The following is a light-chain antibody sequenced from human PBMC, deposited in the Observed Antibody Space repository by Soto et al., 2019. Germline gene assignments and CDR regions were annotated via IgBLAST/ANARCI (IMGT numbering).Light chain of an antibody. J-gene: IGLJ1*01. V-gene: IGLV2-14*01. CDR2: EVT. Sequence: QSVLTQPASVSGSPGQSIAISCTGSSSDIGIYKYVSWYQQHPGKVPKLIIYEVTNRPSGVSNRFSGSKSGNTASLTISGLQAEDEVDYYCSSYTTSSTRVFGPGTKVTVL. CDR3: SSYTTSSTRV. CDR1: SSDIGIYKY.